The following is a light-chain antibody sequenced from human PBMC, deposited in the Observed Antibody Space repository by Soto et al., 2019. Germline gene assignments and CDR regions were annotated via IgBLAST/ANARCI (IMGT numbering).Light chain of an antibody. CDR3: GTWDSSLSAGV. CDR2: ENN. CDR1: SSNIGNNY. Sequence: QSVLTQPPSVSAAPGQKVTISCSGSSSNIGNNYVFWYQQLPGTAPKLLIYENNKRPSGIPDRFSGSKSGTSATLGITGLQTGEEADYYCGTWDSSLSAGVFGGGTKLTVL. V-gene: IGLV1-51*02. J-gene: IGLJ2*01.